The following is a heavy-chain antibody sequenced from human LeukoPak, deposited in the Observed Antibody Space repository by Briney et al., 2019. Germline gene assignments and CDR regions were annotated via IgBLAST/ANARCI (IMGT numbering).Heavy chain of an antibody. V-gene: IGHV3-23*01. CDR1: GFTFSSYA. D-gene: IGHD3-16*01. CDR2: ISGSGGST. Sequence: GGSLRLSCAASGFTFSSYAMSWVRQAPGKGLEWVSAISGSGGSTYYADSVKGRFTISRDNSKNTLYLQMNSLRAEDTALYYCAKTPYDYFYYYMDVWGKGTTVTISS. J-gene: IGHJ6*03. CDR3: AKTPYDYFYYYMDV.